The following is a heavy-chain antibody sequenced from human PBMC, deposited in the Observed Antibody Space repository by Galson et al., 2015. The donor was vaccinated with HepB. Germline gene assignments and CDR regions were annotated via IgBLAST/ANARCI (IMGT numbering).Heavy chain of an antibody. Sequence: SLRLSCAASGFSFSDSAMNWVRQAPGKGLEWVSSINSGSTSIHYADSLRGRVTISRDNTKNSLYLQMISLQVEDTAVYYCARGGGSFGYWGQGTLVTVSS. CDR3: ARGGGSFGY. D-gene: IGHD1-26*01. J-gene: IGHJ4*02. CDR2: INSGSTSI. CDR1: GFSFSDSA. V-gene: IGHV3-21*06.